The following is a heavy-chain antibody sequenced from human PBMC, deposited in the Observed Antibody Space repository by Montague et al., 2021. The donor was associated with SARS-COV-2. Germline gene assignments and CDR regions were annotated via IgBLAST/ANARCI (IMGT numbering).Heavy chain of an antibody. CDR3: ARDVVAAPGTFDY. J-gene: IGHJ4*02. V-gene: IGHV4-4*07. D-gene: IGHD6-13*01. CDR2: VSASGST. Sequence: SETLSLTCTVSGDSISYFYWSWIRQPAGKGLEWIGRVSASGSTNYNPSLYSRVTMSVDTSKKQFSLRLSPVTAADTAVYYCARDVVAAPGTFDYWGQGTLVTVSS. CDR1: GDSISYFY.